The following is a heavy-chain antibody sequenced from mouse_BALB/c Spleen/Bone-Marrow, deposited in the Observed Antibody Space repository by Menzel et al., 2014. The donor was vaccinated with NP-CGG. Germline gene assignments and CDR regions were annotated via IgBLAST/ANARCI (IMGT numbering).Heavy chain of an antibody. CDR3: ARRGLRRGYYFDY. V-gene: IGHV1-9*01. J-gene: IGHJ2*01. CDR2: ILPGSGST. D-gene: IGHD2-4*01. Sequence: QVQLQQSGAELMKPGASVKISCKATGYTFSSYWIEWVKQRPGHGLEWIGEILPGSGSTNYNEKFKGKATFTADTSSNTAYTQLSSLTSEDSAVYYCARRGLRRGYYFDYWGQGTTLTVSS. CDR1: GYTFSSYW.